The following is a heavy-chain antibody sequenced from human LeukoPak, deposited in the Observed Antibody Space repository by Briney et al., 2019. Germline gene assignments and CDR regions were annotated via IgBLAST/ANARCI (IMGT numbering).Heavy chain of an antibody. CDR3: ARDFRYCTNGVCPNNWFDP. D-gene: IGHD2-8*01. V-gene: IGHV4-31*03. CDR2: MYYSGIT. CDR1: GVSISSAGYY. J-gene: IGHJ5*02. Sequence: SETLSLTCTVSGVSISSAGYYWSWIRQHPGKGLEWIGYMYYSGITYYNPSLKSRVTISVDTSKNQFSLKLSSVTAADTAVHYCARDFRYCTNGVCPNNWFDPWGQGTLVTVSS.